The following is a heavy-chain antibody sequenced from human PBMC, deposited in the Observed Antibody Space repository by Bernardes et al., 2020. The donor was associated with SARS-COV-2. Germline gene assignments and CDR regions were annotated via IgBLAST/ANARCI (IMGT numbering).Heavy chain of an antibody. D-gene: IGHD2-15*01. J-gene: IGHJ2*01. V-gene: IGHV4-34*01. Sequence: LSLTCAVYSGSFSGYYWSWIRQTPGKGLEWIGEINDSGSTKYNPALKSRVTISVDPSKNQFSLKLNSVTAADTAVYYCARGSAAVVSHFMLLFANWYFDLWGRGTLVTVSS. CDR2: INDSGST. CDR3: ARGSAAVVSHFMLLFANWYFDL. CDR1: SGSFSGYY.